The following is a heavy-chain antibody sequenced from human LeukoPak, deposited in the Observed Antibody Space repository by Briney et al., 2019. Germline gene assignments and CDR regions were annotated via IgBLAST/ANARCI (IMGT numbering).Heavy chain of an antibody. CDR3: AKDPRITIPYGMDV. D-gene: IGHD3-9*01. CDR2: ISGSGGST. J-gene: IGHJ6*02. CDR1: GFTFSSYA. Sequence: GGSLRLSCAASGFTFSSYAMSWVRQAPGKGLEWVSDISGSGGSTYYADSVKGRFTISRDNSKNTLYLQMNSLRAEDTAVYYCAKDPRITIPYGMDVWGQGTTVTVSS. V-gene: IGHV3-23*01.